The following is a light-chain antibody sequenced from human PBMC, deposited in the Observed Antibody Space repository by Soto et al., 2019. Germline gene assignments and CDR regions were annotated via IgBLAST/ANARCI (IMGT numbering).Light chain of an antibody. CDR2: KAS. CDR3: QQSFSTPRT. CDR1: QSISSW. Sequence: DIQMTQSPSTLSASVGDRVTITCRASQSISSWLAWYQQKPGKAPNLLIYKASSLESGVPSRFSGSGSGTEFTLNITSLQPEDFATYFCQQSFSTPRTFGQGTKVDIK. J-gene: IGKJ1*01. V-gene: IGKV1-5*03.